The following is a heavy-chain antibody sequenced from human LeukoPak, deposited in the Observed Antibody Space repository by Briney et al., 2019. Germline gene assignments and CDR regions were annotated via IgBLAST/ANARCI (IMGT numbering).Heavy chain of an antibody. CDR1: GFTFSDYW. J-gene: IGHJ4*02. CDR3: ARVRGYYDSSGPRDY. V-gene: IGHV3-7*03. Sequence: GGSLRLSCAASGFTFSDYWMSWVRQAPGKGPQWVANIKHDGSEKYYVDSVEGRFTISRDNAKNSLYLQMNSLRGEDTAVYYCARVRGYYDSSGPRDYWGQGTLVTVSS. CDR2: IKHDGSEK. D-gene: IGHD3-22*01.